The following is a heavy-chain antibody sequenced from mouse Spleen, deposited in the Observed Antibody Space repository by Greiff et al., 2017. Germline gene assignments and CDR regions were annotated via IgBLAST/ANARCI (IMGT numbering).Heavy chain of an antibody. Sequence: QVQLQQSGPELVKPGASVKISCKASGYSFTSYYIHWVKQRPGQGLEWIGWIYPGSGNTKYNEKFKGKATLTADTSSSTAYMQLSSLTSEDSAVYYCARERNSWFAYWGQGTLVTVSA. D-gene: IGHD2-1*01. CDR1: GYSFTSYY. CDR3: ARERNSWFAY. J-gene: IGHJ3*01. V-gene: IGHV1-66*01. CDR2: IYPGSGNT.